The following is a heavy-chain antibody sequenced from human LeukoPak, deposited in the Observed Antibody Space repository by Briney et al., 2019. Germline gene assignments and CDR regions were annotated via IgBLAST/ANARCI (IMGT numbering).Heavy chain of an antibody. CDR2: IIPIFGTA. J-gene: IGHJ3*02. CDR1: GGTFSSYA. Sequence: ASVKVSCKASGGTFSSYAISWVRQAPGQGLEWMGGIIPIFGTANYAQKFQGRVTITADESTSTAYMELSSLRSEDTAVYYCASPSGRYRADALDIWGQGRLVIVSS. V-gene: IGHV1-69*13. D-gene: IGHD1-26*01. CDR3: ASPSGRYRADALDI.